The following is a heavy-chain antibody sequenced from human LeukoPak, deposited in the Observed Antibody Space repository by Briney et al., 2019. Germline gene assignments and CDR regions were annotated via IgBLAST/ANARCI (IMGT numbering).Heavy chain of an antibody. J-gene: IGHJ4*02. CDR3: ARDRGIAARPDY. D-gene: IGHD6-6*01. CDR2: FDPEDGET. CDR1: GYTLTELS. V-gene: IGHV1-24*01. Sequence: GASVKVSCKVSGYTLTELSMHWVRQAPGKGLEWMGGFDPEDGETIYAQKLQGRVTMTTDTSTSTAYMELRSLRSDDTAVYYCARDRGIAARPDYWGQGTLVTVSS.